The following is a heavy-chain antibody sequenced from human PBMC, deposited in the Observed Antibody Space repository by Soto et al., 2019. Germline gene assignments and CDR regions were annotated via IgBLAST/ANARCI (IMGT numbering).Heavy chain of an antibody. D-gene: IGHD3-3*01. CDR2: IKSKTDGGTA. Sequence: GESLRLSCSASGFSFSDAWMSWVRQAPGKGLEWVGRIKSKTDGGTADYAAPVKGRFTISRDDAKNTLYLQMDRLKTEDTAVYXCSTVYRSTIFRYGLDVWGQGTTVTVSS. V-gene: IGHV3-15*01. CDR1: GFSFSDAW. CDR3: STVYRSTIFRYGLDV. J-gene: IGHJ6*02.